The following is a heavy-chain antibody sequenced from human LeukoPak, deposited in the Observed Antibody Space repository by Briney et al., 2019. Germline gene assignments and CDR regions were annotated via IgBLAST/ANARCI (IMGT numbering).Heavy chain of an antibody. D-gene: IGHD3-22*01. CDR2: INHSGST. CDR1: GGSFSGYY. V-gene: IGHV4-34*01. J-gene: IGHJ4*02. CDR3: ARGRYYYDSSGYYLDY. Sequence: PSETLSLTCAVHGGSFSGYYWSWIRQPPGKGLEWIGEINHSGSTNYNPSLKSRVTISVDTSKNQFSLKLSSVTAADTAVYYCARGRYYYDSSGYYLDYWGQGTLVTVSS.